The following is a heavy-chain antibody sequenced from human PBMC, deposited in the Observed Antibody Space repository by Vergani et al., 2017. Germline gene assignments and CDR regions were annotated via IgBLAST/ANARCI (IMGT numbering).Heavy chain of an antibody. V-gene: IGHV4-39*01. D-gene: IGHD3-10*01. Sequence: QLQLQESGPGLVKPSETLSLTCTVSGGSISSSSYYWGWIRQPPGKGLEWIGSIYYSGTTYYNPSLKSRVTISVDTSKNQFSLKLSSVTAADTAVYYCARYGSGTLDYWGQGTLVTVSS. CDR1: GGSISSSSYY. J-gene: IGHJ4*02. CDR2: IYYSGTT. CDR3: ARYGSGTLDY.